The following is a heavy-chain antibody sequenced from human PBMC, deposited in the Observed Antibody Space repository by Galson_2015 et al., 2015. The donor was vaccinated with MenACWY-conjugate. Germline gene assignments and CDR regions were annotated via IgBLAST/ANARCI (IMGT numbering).Heavy chain of an antibody. Sequence: SLRLSCAASGFTFNQYWMHWVRQAPGKGLVWVSRISPDGSVTNYADSVKGRFTLSRDNAKNTLYLQMNSLRGDDTAVYYCTRGNDGYVRFDPWGQGNLVTVSS. CDR3: TRGNDGYVRFDP. V-gene: IGHV3-74*01. CDR1: GFTFNQYW. J-gene: IGHJ5*02. CDR2: ISPDGSVT. D-gene: IGHD5-24*01.